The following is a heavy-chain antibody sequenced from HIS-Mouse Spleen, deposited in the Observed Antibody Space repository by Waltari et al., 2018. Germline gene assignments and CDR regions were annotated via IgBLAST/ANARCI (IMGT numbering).Heavy chain of an antibody. CDR2: YYSGST. V-gene: IGHV4-59*01. Sequence: QVQLQESGPGLVKPSETLSLTCTVSGGSIISYYWSWIRQPPGKGLEWIGYYSGSTNYNPSLKSRVTISVDTSKNQFSLKLSYVTAADTAVYYCARASRDLLLPRYFDLWGRGTLVTVSS. J-gene: IGHJ2*01. CDR3: ARASRDLLLPRYFDL. CDR1: GGSIISYY.